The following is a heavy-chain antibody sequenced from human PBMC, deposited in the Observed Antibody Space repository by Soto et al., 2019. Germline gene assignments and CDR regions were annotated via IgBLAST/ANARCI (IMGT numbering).Heavy chain of an antibody. CDR1: GFSLSTSGMG. CDR3: ATNNYIWGSYRSPFDY. V-gene: IGHV2-5*01. CDR2: IYWNDDK. D-gene: IGHD3-16*02. J-gene: IGHJ4*02. Sequence: QITLKESGPPLVKPTQTLTLTCTCSGFSLSTSGMGVGWIRQPPGKALEWLALIYWNDDKRYSPSLKSKLTITKDTSKNQVVLTVTNMDPVDTATYYCATNNYIWGSYRSPFDYWGQGTLVTVSS.